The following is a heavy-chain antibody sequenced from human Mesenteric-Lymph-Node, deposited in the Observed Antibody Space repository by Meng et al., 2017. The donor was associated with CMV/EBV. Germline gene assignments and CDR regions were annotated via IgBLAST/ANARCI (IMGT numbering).Heavy chain of an antibody. CDR1: GFTFHDYA. CDR2: ISSSGSTI. D-gene: IGHD1-26*01. J-gene: IGHJ4*02. Sequence: GGSLRLSCAASGFTFHDYAMHWVRQAPGKGLEWVSYISSSGSTIYYADSVKGRFTISRDNAKNSLYLQMNSLRAEDTAVYYCARGTPLLYSGSYAEYWGQGTLVTVSS. V-gene: IGHV3-11*01. CDR3: ARGTPLLYSGSYAEY.